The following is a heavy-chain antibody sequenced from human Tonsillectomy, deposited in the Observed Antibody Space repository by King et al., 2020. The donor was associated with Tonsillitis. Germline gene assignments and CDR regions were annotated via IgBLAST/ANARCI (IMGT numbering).Heavy chain of an antibody. CDR3: AKDCVYYYGSGSYYEGRDI. CDR1: GFTFSTYG. D-gene: IGHD3-10*01. V-gene: IGHV3-30*02. J-gene: IGHJ3*02. Sequence: VQLVESGGGVVQPGGSLRLSCAASGFTFSTYGMHWVRQAPGKGLEWVAFIRYDGSNKYYADSVKGRFTISRDNSKNTLYLQMNSLRAEYTAVYYCAKDCVYYYGSGSYYEGRDIWGQGTMVTVSS. CDR2: IRYDGSNK.